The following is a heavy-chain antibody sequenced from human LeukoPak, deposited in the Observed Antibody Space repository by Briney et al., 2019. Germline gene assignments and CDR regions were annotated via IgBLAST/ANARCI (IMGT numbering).Heavy chain of an antibody. V-gene: IGHV4-38-2*02. CDR2: IYHSGST. CDR3: ARGGYYGSGNDFRFDP. D-gene: IGHD3-10*01. CDR1: GYSISSGYY. J-gene: IGHJ5*02. Sequence: DPSETLSLTCTVSGYSISSGYYWGWIRQPPGKGLEGLGRIYHSGSTYYNPSLRRRVTISVDTSKNQFSLKLSSVTAADTDIYYCARGGYYGSGNDFRFDPWGQGTLVTVSS.